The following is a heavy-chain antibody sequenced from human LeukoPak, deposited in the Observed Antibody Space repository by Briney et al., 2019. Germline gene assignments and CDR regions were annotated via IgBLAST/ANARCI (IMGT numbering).Heavy chain of an antibody. CDR2: ISGSGGST. V-gene: IGHV3-23*01. CDR3: AKASDIVVVPAAIDY. CDR1: GFTFSSYA. Sequence: AGGSLRLPCAASGFTFSSYAMSWVRQAPGKGLEWVSAISGSGGSTYYADSVKGRFTISRDNSKNTLYLQMNSLRAEDTAVYYCAKASDIVVVPAAIDYWGQGTLVTVSS. D-gene: IGHD2-2*02. J-gene: IGHJ4*02.